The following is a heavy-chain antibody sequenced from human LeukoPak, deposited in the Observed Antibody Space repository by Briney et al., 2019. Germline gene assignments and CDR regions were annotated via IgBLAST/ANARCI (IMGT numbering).Heavy chain of an antibody. CDR2: ISYDGSNK. D-gene: IGHD5-12*01. V-gene: IGHV3-30*04. Sequence: GGSLRLSCAASGFTFSSYAMHWVRQAPGKGLEWVAVISYDGSNKYYADSVKGRFTISRDNSKNTLYLQMNSLRAEDTAVYYCANHPGGDSAYGNYWGQGTLVTVSS. J-gene: IGHJ4*02. CDR3: ANHPGGDSAYGNY. CDR1: GFTFSSYA.